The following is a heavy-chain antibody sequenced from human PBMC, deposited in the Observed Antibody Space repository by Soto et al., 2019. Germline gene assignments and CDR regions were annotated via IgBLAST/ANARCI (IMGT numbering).Heavy chain of an antibody. Sequence: QVQMVQSGAEVKKPGSSVKVSCKASGDTFSFYTINWVRQAPGLGLEWMGRVNPILSMSTYAQKFQGRVPMTGDKSTSTSYRELRSLRSEDTAFYYCATSYGSGYRAFDYWGQGALVTVSS. CDR1: GDTFSFYT. J-gene: IGHJ4*02. D-gene: IGHD3-10*01. CDR2: VNPILSMS. CDR3: ATSYGSGYRAFDY. V-gene: IGHV1-69*02.